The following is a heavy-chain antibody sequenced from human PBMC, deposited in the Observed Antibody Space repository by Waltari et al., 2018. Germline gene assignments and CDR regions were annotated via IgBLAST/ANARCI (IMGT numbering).Heavy chain of an antibody. CDR1: GSSVNNRDYY. CDR3: ARINYASGSSNDY. CDR2: IYYSGST. D-gene: IGHD3-10*01. V-gene: IGHV4-30-4*08. J-gene: IGHJ4*02. Sequence: QVQLQESGPGLVKPSQTLSLPCTVSGSSVNNRDYYWSWIRQPPGKGLEWIGYIYYSGSTYYSPSLKSRVTISLDTSKNLFSLSLSSVTAADTAVYYCARINYASGSSNDYWGQGTLVTVSS.